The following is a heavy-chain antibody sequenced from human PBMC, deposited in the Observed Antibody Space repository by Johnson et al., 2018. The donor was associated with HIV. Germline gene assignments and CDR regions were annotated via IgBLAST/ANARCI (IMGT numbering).Heavy chain of an antibody. CDR3: ASDHYDSSGWTYDAFDI. Sequence: VQLVESGGGVVQPGRSLRLSCAASGFTFSSYAMHWVRQAPGKGLEWVAVISYDGSNKYYADSVKGRFTISRDNSKNTLYLQMNSLRAEDTAVYYCASDHYDSSGWTYDAFDIWGQGTMVTVSS. V-gene: IGHV3-30*04. CDR2: ISYDGSNK. J-gene: IGHJ3*02. CDR1: GFTFSSYA. D-gene: IGHD3-22*01.